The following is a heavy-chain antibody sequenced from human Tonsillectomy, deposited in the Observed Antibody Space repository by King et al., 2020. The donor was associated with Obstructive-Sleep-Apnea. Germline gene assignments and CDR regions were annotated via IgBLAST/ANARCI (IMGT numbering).Heavy chain of an antibody. J-gene: IGHJ4*02. Sequence: DVQLVESGGGLVQPGGSLRLSCAASGFTFSSYSMNWVRQAPGKGLEWVSYISSSSSTIYYADSVKGRFTISRDNAKNSLYLKMNSLRAEDTAVYYCAGVSREYSSSWWEGGETYYLDYWGQGTLVTVSS. D-gene: IGHD6-13*01. V-gene: IGHV3-48*01. CDR2: ISSSSSTI. CDR1: GFTFSSYS. CDR3: AGVSREYSSSWWEGGETYYLDY.